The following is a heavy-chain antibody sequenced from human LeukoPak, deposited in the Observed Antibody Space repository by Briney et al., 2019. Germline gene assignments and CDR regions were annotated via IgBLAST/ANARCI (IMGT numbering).Heavy chain of an antibody. Sequence: ASVKVSCKASGYTFTAYFMHWVRQAPGQGLEWMGWINPNSGGTNYAQKFQGRVTMTRDTSISTAYMELSRLRSDDTAVYYCARAGAAYYDFWSGPNWFDPWGQGTLVTVSS. CDR1: GYTFTAYF. V-gene: IGHV1-2*02. D-gene: IGHD3-3*01. J-gene: IGHJ5*02. CDR3: ARAGAAYYDFWSGPNWFDP. CDR2: INPNSGGT.